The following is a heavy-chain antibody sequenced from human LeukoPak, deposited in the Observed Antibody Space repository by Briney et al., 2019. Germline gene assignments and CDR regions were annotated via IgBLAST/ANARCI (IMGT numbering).Heavy chain of an antibody. V-gene: IGHV1-18*01. CDR3: ARGDGVMILVLITKPPDY. Sequence: GASVKVSCKASGYTFTSYGISWVRQAPGQGLEWMGWISAYNGNTNYAQKLQGRVTMTTDTSTSTAYMELRSLRSDDTAVYYCARGDGVMILVLITKPPDYWGQGALVTVSS. D-gene: IGHD3-9*01. J-gene: IGHJ4*02. CDR2: ISAYNGNT. CDR1: GYTFTSYG.